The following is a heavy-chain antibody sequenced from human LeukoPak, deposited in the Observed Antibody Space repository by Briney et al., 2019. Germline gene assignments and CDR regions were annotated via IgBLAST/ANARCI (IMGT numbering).Heavy chain of an antibody. CDR1: GFTFSSYW. CDR3: ARDFRDQNYLLPYYFDY. CDR2: IKQDGSEK. D-gene: IGHD1-7*01. Sequence: GGSLRLSCAASGFTFSSYWMSWVRQAPGKGLEWVANIKQDGSEKYYVDSVKGRFTISRDNAKNSLYLQMNSLRAEDTAVYYCARDFRDQNYLLPYYFDYWGQGTLVTVSS. J-gene: IGHJ4*02. V-gene: IGHV3-7*01.